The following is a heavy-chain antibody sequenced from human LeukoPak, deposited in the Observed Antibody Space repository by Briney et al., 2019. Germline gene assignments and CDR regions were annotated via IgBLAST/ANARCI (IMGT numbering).Heavy chain of an antibody. CDR1: GFTVSSYT. J-gene: IGHJ4*02. V-gene: IGHV3-13*01. CDR3: ARQMQSHGNFDS. Sequence: GGSLRLSCAASGFTVSSYTMHWVRQPIGKGLEWVSALGIAGDTFYPGSVKGRFTISRENARNSLYLQMNSLRAEDTAMYYCARQMQSHGNFDSWGQGTLVTVSS. CDR2: LGIAGDT. D-gene: IGHD1-26*01.